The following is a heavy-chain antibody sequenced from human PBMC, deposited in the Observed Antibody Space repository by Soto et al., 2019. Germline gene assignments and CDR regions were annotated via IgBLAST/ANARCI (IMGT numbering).Heavy chain of an antibody. CDR1: GGTFSSYA. V-gene: IGHV1-69*01. CDR3: ASTSSSGSLQTHFAY. Sequence: QVKLVQSGAEVKKPGSSVKVSCKASGGTFSSYAISWVRQAPGQGLEWMGGIIPICGTANYAQKFQGRVTITAEESTSTAYMEMSSLRSEDTAVYYCASTSSSGSLQTHFAYWGQGTLVTVSS. CDR2: IIPICGTA. D-gene: IGHD6-13*01. J-gene: IGHJ4*02.